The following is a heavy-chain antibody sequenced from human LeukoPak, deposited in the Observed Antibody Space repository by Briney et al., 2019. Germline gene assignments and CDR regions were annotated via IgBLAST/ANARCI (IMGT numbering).Heavy chain of an antibody. CDR2: IYYTGST. J-gene: IGHJ4*02. CDR1: GGSISSYY. Sequence: SETLSLTCTVSGGSISSYYWSWIRQPPGKGLEWIGYIYYTGSTNYNPSLQSRVAISIDTSKNQFSLTLNSVTAADAAVYYCASAGNPHYFDFWGQGPLVTVSS. V-gene: IGHV4-59*01. CDR3: ASAGNPHYFDF.